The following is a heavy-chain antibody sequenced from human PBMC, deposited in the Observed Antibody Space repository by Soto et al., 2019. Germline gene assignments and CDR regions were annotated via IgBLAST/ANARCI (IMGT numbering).Heavy chain of an antibody. V-gene: IGHV4-59*02. CDR3: ARGANWFDP. CDR2: IYYSGST. J-gene: IGHJ5*02. Sequence: SETLSLTGTLSGGSVSSYYWSWIRQPPGKGLEWIGYIYYSGSTNYNPSLKSRVTISVDTSKNQFSLKLSSVTAADTAVYYCARGANWFDPWGQGTLVTVSS. CDR1: GGSVSSYY.